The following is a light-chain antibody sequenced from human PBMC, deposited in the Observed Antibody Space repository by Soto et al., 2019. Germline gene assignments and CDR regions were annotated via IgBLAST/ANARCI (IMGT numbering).Light chain of an antibody. CDR3: QQYNNWSRT. Sequence: EIVMTQSPATLSVSPGERATLSCRASQSVSSNLAWYQQKPGQAPRLLIYGASTRATGIPARFSGSGSGTEFTLTISRLQSEDFAAYYCQQYNNWSRTFGQGTKVEIK. CDR2: GAS. CDR1: QSVSSN. J-gene: IGKJ1*01. V-gene: IGKV3-15*01.